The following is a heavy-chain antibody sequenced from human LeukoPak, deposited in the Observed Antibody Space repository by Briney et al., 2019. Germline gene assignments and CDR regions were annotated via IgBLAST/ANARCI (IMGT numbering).Heavy chain of an antibody. D-gene: IGHD3-16*01. CDR2: VTGTGDTT. CDR1: GFTFTNYA. Sequence: PGGSLRLSCATSGFTFTNYAMNWVRQAPGKGLEWVSAVTGTGDTTYYADSVKGRFFMSREYYKTTVYLQMNSLRAEDTAIYYCAKGAEIDLWGQGTLVTVSS. CDR3: AKGAEIDL. V-gene: IGHV3-23*01. J-gene: IGHJ5*02.